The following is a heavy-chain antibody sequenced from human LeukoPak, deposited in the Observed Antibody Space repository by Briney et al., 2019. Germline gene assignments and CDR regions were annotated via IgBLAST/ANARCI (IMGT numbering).Heavy chain of an antibody. CDR1: GFTFSSYA. Sequence: GGSLRLSCAASGFTFSSYAMHWVRQAPGKGLEWVAVISYDGSNKYYADSVKGRFTISRDNSKNTLYLQMNSLRAEDTAVYYCASRIATAGSVGYWGLGTLVTVSS. CDR2: ISYDGSNK. CDR3: ASRIATAGSVGY. D-gene: IGHD6-13*01. V-gene: IGHV3-30-3*01. J-gene: IGHJ4*02.